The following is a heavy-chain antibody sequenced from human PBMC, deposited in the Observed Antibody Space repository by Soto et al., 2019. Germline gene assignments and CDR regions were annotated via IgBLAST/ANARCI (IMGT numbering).Heavy chain of an antibody. Sequence: TSETLSLTCTVSGGSISNYYWSWIRQPPGKGLEWIGYIYYSGNTHYNPSLKSRVTISIDTSKNQFSLKLSSVTAADTAVYYCATYYDILTGYYTFDYWGQGTLVTVSS. CDR1: GGSISNYY. CDR3: ATYYDILTGYYTFDY. V-gene: IGHV4-59*01. D-gene: IGHD3-9*01. J-gene: IGHJ4*02. CDR2: IYYSGNT.